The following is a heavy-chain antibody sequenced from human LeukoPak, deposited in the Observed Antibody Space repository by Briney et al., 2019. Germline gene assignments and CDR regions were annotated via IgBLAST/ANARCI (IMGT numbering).Heavy chain of an antibody. CDR1: GGSISSYY. V-gene: IGHV4-59*01. CDR3: ARRRRMVRGGGVYFDY. CDR2: IYYSGST. D-gene: IGHD3-10*01. J-gene: IGHJ4*02. Sequence: SETLSLTCTVSGGSISSYYWSWIRQPPGKGLEWIGYIYYSGSTNYNPSLKSRVTISVDTSKNQFSLKLSSVTAADTAVYYCARRRRMVRGGGVYFDYWGQGTLVTVSS.